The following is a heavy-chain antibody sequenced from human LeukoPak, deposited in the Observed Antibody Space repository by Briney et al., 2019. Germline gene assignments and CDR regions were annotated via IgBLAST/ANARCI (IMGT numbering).Heavy chain of an antibody. Sequence: ASVKVSCKASGYTFTGYYMHWVRQAPGQGLEWMGWINPNSGGTNYAQKFQGRVTMTRDTSISTAYMELSRLRSDDTAVYYCARDFSDDSGWTGYYYYYMDVWGKGTTVTVSS. V-gene: IGHV1-2*02. CDR2: INPNSGGT. CDR3: ARDFSDDSGWTGYYYYYMDV. J-gene: IGHJ6*03. CDR1: GYTFTGYY. D-gene: IGHD6-19*01.